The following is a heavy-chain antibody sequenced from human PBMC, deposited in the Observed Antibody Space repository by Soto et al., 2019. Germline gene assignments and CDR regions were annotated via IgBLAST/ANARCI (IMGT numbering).Heavy chain of an antibody. V-gene: IGHV4-4*02. CDR1: GGSISSGYW. CDR3: ATHRGNNYGPYDD. Sequence: QVQLKQSGPGLVKPSGTLSLTCAVSGGSISSGYWWSWVRQSPGKGLEWIGQIFHSGSTNYNPSLKSRATISVDKSKNQFSLNLNSVTAADTAVYYCATHRGNNYGPYDDWGQGTLVTVSS. J-gene: IGHJ4*02. CDR2: IFHSGST. D-gene: IGHD5-18*01.